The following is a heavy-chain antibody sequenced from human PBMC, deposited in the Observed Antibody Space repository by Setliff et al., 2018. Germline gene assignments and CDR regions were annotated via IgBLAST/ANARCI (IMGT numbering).Heavy chain of an antibody. CDR1: GGSFSDYY. J-gene: IGHJ6*03. V-gene: IGHV4-34*01. Sequence: SETLSLTCTVYGGSFSDYYWGWVRQPPGKGLEWIGEINHSGSTNYIPSLKSRLTISVDTSKNQFSLKLSSVTAADTAVYYCGGTLWGYYYYMDVWGKGTTVTVSS. D-gene: IGHD1-1*01. CDR2: INHSGST. CDR3: GGTLWGYYYYMDV.